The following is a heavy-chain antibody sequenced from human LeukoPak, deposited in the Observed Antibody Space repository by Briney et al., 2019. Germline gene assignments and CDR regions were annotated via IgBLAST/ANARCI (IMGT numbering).Heavy chain of an antibody. J-gene: IGHJ4*02. CDR2: INPNSGGT. CDR3: ARQTTVTSFDY. Sequence: ASVKVSCKASGYTFTGYYMYWVRQAPGQGLEWMGWINPNSGGTYYAQKFQGRVTMTRDTSISTAYMELSRLRSDDTAVYYCARQTTVTSFDYWGQGTLVTVSS. V-gene: IGHV1-2*02. CDR1: GYTFTGYY. D-gene: IGHD4-17*01.